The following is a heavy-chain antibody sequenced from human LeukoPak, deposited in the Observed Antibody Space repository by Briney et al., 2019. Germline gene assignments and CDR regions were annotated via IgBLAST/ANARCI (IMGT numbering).Heavy chain of an antibody. CDR2: IYYSGST. CDR3: AREGPNDAFDI. Sequence: SETLSLTCTVSGGSISSYYWSWIRQPPGKGLEWIGYIYYSGSTNYNPSLKSRATISVDTSKNQFSLKLSSVTAADTAVYYCAREGPNDAFDIWGQGTMVTVSS. CDR1: GGSISSYY. J-gene: IGHJ3*02. V-gene: IGHV4-59*01.